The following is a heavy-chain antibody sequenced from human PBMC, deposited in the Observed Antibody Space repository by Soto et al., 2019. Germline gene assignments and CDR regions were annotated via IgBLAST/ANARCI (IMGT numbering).Heavy chain of an antibody. CDR2: IYPGDSDT. V-gene: IGHV5-51*01. Sequence: PGEALKISCKGSGYSFTSYWIGWLRQMPGKGLEWMGIIYPGDSDTRYSPSFQGQVTISADKSISTAYLQWSSLKASDTAMYYCARLKGFIPAAGSFPLRGPGPLVTVSS. CDR3: ARLKGFIPAAGSFPL. D-gene: IGHD6-13*01. J-gene: IGHJ4*02. CDR1: GYSFTSYW.